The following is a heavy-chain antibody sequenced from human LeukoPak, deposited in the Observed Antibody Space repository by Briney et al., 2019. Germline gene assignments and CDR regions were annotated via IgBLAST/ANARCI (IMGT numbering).Heavy chain of an antibody. CDR2: ISGSGGST. Sequence: GGSLRLSCEASGFTFSTYAMKWVRQAPGKGLEWVLVISGSGGSTYYAESVKGGFTISRDNSKNTLYLQMNSLRVEDTAVYYCAKAPRAAAGTYNGMDVWGQGTTVTVSS. J-gene: IGHJ6*02. CDR3: AKAPRAAAGTYNGMDV. V-gene: IGHV3-23*01. D-gene: IGHD6-13*01. CDR1: GFTFSTYA.